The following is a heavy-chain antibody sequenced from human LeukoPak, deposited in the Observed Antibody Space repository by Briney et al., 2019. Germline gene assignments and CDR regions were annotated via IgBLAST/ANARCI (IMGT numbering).Heavy chain of an antibody. CDR3: ARGDNSFFDV. CDR1: GGSISSSNW. D-gene: IGHD3-16*01. V-gene: IGHV4-4*02. J-gene: IGHJ2*01. CDR2: ISHDGST. Sequence: SETLSLTCVGSGGSISSSNWWSWVRQPPEKGLEWIGEISHDGSTNYNPSLKSRVTISVDRSNNHFSLKLTSVTAADTAMYYCARGDNSFFDVWGRGTLVSVSS.